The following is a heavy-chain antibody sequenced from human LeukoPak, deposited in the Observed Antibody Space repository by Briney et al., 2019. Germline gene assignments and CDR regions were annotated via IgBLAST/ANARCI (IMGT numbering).Heavy chain of an antibody. Sequence: ASVKVSCKASGYTFTSYGICWVRQAPGQGLEWMGWISAYSGNTNYAQKFQGRVTMTTDTSTSTAYMDLTSLRSDDTAVYYCARYGDYAPRYFDLWGRGTLITVSS. CDR1: GYTFTSYG. J-gene: IGHJ2*01. V-gene: IGHV1-18*01. D-gene: IGHD4-17*01. CDR3: ARYGDYAPRYFDL. CDR2: ISAYSGNT.